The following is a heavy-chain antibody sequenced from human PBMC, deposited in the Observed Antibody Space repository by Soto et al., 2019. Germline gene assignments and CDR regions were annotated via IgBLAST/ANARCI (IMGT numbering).Heavy chain of an antibody. V-gene: IGHV1-2*04. J-gene: IGHJ6*02. D-gene: IGHD3-16*02. CDR2: INPNSGGT. Sequence: ASVKVSCKASGYTFTGYYMHWVRQAPGQGLEWMGWINPNSGGTNYAQKFQGWVTMTRDTSISTAYMELSRLRSDDTAVYYCARDGADYDYVWGSYRYYYYGMDVWGQGTTVTVS. CDR1: GYTFTGYY. CDR3: ARDGADYDYVWGSYRYYYYGMDV.